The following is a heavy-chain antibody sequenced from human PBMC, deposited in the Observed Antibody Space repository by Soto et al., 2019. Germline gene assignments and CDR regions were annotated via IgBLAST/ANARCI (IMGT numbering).Heavy chain of an antibody. CDR2: INPSGGST. V-gene: IGHV1-46*03. D-gene: IGHD5-12*01. CDR1: GYTFTSYY. CDR3: ARDSEVATINRLNTVLTV. J-gene: IGHJ6*03. Sequence: GASVKVSCKASGYTFTSYYMHWVRQAPGQGLEWMGIINPSGGSTSYAQKFQGRVTMTRDTSTSTVNMELSSLRSAYTAVYYCARDSEVATINRLNTVLTVGGKGTPVTVS.